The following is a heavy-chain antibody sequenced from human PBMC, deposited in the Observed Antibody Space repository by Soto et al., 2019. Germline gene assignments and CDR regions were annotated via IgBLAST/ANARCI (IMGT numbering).Heavy chain of an antibody. Sequence: GGSLRLSCAASGFSFSNHAMSWVRQAPGKGLEWVSTIGGYSDTTFYADSAKGRFIISRDKSKNTLYLQTNSLRAEDTALYYCAKVRSTRCYLCGMDVWGQGTTVTVSS. D-gene: IGHD2-2*01. CDR2: IGGYSDTT. V-gene: IGHV3-23*01. J-gene: IGHJ6*02. CDR3: AKVRSTRCYLCGMDV. CDR1: GFSFSNHA.